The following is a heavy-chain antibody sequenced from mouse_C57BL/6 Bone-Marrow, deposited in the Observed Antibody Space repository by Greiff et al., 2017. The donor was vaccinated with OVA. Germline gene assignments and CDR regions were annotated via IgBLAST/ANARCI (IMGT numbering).Heavy chain of an antibody. D-gene: IGHD4-1*01. CDR2: ISDGGSYT. J-gene: IGHJ2*01. Sequence: DVQLVESGGGLVKPGGSLKLSCAASGFTFSSYAMSWVRQTPEKRLEWVATISDGGSYTYYPDKVKGRFTISRDNAKNNLYLQMSHLKSEDTAMYYCARESWDVYFDYWGQGTTLTVSS. CDR3: ARESWDVYFDY. V-gene: IGHV5-4*01. CDR1: GFTFSSYA.